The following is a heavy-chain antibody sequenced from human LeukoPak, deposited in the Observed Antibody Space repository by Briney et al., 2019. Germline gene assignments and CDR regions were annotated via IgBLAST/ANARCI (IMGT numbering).Heavy chain of an antibody. J-gene: IGHJ5*02. CDR3: ARVAVAGLNWFDP. V-gene: IGHV4-31*11. Sequence: PSQTLSLTCAVSGGSINSGGYYWTWIRQSPGKALEWIGNIYHSGSTYYNPSLKSRVTISGDTSKNQFSLKLSSVTAADTAVYYCARVAVAGLNWFDPWGQGTLVTVSS. CDR1: GGSINSGGYY. CDR2: IYHSGST. D-gene: IGHD6-19*01.